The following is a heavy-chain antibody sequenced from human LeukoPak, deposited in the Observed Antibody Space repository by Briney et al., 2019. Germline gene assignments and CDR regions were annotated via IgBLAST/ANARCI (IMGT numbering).Heavy chain of an antibody. V-gene: IGHV4-39*07. Sequence: SETLSLTCTVSGGSISSSSYYWGWIRQPPGKGLEWIVNIYYSGSNYYNPSLKSRVIISVDTSKNQFFLKLSSVTAADRAVYYCARDLYSSRTNDAIVIWGQGTMVTVSS. CDR1: GGSISSSSYY. CDR3: ARDLYSSRTNDAIVI. CDR2: IYYSGSN. J-gene: IGHJ3*02. D-gene: IGHD6-13*01.